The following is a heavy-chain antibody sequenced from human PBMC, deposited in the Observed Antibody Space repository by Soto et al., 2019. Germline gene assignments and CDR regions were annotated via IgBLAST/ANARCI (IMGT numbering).Heavy chain of an antibody. V-gene: IGHV3-33*01. J-gene: IGHJ6*02. Sequence: QVQLVESGGGVVQPGRSLRLSCAASGFTFSSYGMHWVRQAPGKGLEWVAVIWYDGSNKYYADSVKGRFTISRDNSKNTRYLQMNSLRAEDTAVYYCARGYYYGSGSYYVVDMYYYYGMDVWGQGTTVTVSS. CDR1: GFTFSSYG. CDR3: ARGYYYGSGSYYVVDMYYYYGMDV. CDR2: IWYDGSNK. D-gene: IGHD3-10*01.